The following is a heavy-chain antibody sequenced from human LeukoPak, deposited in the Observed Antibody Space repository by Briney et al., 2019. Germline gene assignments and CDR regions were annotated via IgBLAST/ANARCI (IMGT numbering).Heavy chain of an antibody. V-gene: IGHV3-7*01. Sequence: GGSLRLSCLDSGFTFSSYWMSWVRQAPGKGLEWVANIKQDGSDKYYVDSVKGRFTISRDNAKDSLYLQMNSLRAEDTAVYFCASGPRWVGAAWAHSFDIWGQGTMVTVSS. CDR1: GFTFSSYW. D-gene: IGHD2-15*01. CDR2: IKQDGSDK. CDR3: ASGPRWVGAAWAHSFDI. J-gene: IGHJ3*02.